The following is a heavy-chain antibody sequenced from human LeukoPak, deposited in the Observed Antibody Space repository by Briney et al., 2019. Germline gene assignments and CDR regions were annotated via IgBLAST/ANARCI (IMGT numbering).Heavy chain of an antibody. CDR2: FDPEDGET. V-gene: IGHV1-24*01. D-gene: IGHD3-22*01. CDR1: GYTLTELS. Sequence: ASVKVSCKVSGYTLTELSMHWVRKPPGKGLEWMGGFDPEDGETIYAQKFQGRVTMTEDTSTDTAYMELSSLRSEDTAVYYCATGPSFYDSSGYYWVYWGQGTLVTVSS. J-gene: IGHJ4*02. CDR3: ATGPSFYDSSGYYWVY.